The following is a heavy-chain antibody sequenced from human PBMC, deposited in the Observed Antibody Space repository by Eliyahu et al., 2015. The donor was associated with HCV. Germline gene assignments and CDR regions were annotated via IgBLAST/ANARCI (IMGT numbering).Heavy chain of an antibody. V-gene: IGHV3-23*01. CDR3: AKARSGDRGYFDL. CDR2: ISGSGGST. Sequence: EVQLLESGGGLVQPGGSLRLSCAASGFTFSSYAMSWVRQAPGRGLEWGSVISGSGGSTYYADSVKGRFTISRDNSKNTLYLQMNSLRAEDTAIYYCAKARSGDRGYFDLWGRGTLVTVSS. D-gene: IGHD4-17*01. CDR1: GFTFSSYA. J-gene: IGHJ2*01.